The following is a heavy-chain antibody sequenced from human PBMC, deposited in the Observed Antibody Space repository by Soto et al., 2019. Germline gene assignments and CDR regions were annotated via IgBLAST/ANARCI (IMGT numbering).Heavy chain of an antibody. J-gene: IGHJ6*02. CDR2: ISTYNGDA. Sequence: QVQLVQSGAEVRKPGASVKVSCKTSGYTFSRSGISWVRQAPGQGLEWMGWISTYNGDANYAQKLQGRVTMTTDTSTRTAFMELRSLTSDDTAVYYCARSGSVPYYYYGLSVWGQGTTVTVPS. CDR1: GYTFSRSG. V-gene: IGHV1-18*01. CDR3: ARSGSVPYYYYGLSV. D-gene: IGHD1-26*01.